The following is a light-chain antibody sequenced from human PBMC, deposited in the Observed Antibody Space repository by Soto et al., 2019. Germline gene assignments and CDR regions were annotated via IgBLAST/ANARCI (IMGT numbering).Light chain of an antibody. Sequence: DIQMTQSPSSLSASVGDRVTITCRASQSISSYLNWYQQKPGKAPKLLIYAASSLQSGVPSRFSGSGSGTDFALTISSLEPEDFAVYYCQRRSNWPLTFGGGTKVEIK. J-gene: IGKJ4*01. CDR3: QRRSNWPLT. V-gene: IGKV1-39*01. CDR1: QSISSY. CDR2: AAS.